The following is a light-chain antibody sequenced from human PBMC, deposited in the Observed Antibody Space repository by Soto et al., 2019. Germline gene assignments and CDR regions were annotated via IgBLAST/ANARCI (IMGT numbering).Light chain of an antibody. J-gene: IGLJ1*01. V-gene: IGLV2-14*01. CDR3: SSDTSSSTPLYV. CDR1: SSDVGGYNY. CDR2: DVS. Sequence: QSVLTQPASVSGSPGQSSTISCTGTSSDVGGYNYVSWYQQHPAKAPKLMISDVSNCPSGVSNRFSGSKAGNTASLTISGLQVEDAGDYYCSSDTSSSTPLYVFGTGTKLTVL.